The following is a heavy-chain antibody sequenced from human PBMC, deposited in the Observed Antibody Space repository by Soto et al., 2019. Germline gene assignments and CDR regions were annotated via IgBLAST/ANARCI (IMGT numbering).Heavy chain of an antibody. CDR1: GFTFSRFD. CDR2: VSYDGGRK. Sequence: PGGSLRLSCAASGFTFSRFDMHWIRQAPGKGLKWVAVVSYDGGRKYYADSVKGRFDISRDNSKNTLYLQMNSLRAEDTALYYCAKGRSYYYYYGVDVWGQGTTVTVSS. J-gene: IGHJ6*02. CDR3: AKGRSYYYYYGVDV. V-gene: IGHV3-30*18.